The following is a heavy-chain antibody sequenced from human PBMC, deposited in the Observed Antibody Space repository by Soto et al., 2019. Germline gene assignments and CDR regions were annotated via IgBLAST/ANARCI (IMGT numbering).Heavy chain of an antibody. CDR1: GFPLNTRGVG. D-gene: IGHD6-19*01. Sequence: QITLKESGPALVIPTQTLTLTCTFSGFPLNTRGVGVGRIRQPPGKALEWVALIHWDDKKRYSPSLKNTLTITKDTSKNKVVLIMTHMDPVDTATYCCACRPFVFDSGWNFDFWGQGILVTVSS. CDR2: IHWDDKK. V-gene: IGHV2-5*02. CDR3: ACRPFVFDSGWNFDF. J-gene: IGHJ4*02.